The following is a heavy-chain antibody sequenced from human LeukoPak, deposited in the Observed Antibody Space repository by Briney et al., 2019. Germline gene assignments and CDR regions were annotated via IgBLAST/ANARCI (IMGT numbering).Heavy chain of an antibody. V-gene: IGHV5-51*01. D-gene: IGHD2-2*01. CDR1: GYSFTSYW. Sequence: GESLKISCKGSGYSFTSYWIGWVRQMPGKGLEWMGTIYPGDSDTRYSPSFQGQVTISADKSISTAYLQWSSLKASDTAMYYCARLRFAHGYCSSTSCYWNWFDPWGQGALVTVSS. J-gene: IGHJ5*02. CDR3: ARLRFAHGYCSSTSCYWNWFDP. CDR2: IYPGDSDT.